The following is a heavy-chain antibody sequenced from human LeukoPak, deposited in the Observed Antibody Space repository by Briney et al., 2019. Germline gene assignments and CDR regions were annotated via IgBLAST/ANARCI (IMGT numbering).Heavy chain of an antibody. CDR2: FDPEDGET. D-gene: IGHD3-22*01. CDR1: GYTLTELS. J-gene: IGHJ4*02. CDR3: ATVTYDNSGYYIPLDY. Sequence: GASVKVSCKVSGYTLTELSMHWVRQAPGKGLEWMGGFDPEDGETIYAQKFQGRVTMTEDTSTDTAYMELSSLRSEDTAVYYCATVTYDNSGYYIPLDYWGQGTLVTVSS. V-gene: IGHV1-24*01.